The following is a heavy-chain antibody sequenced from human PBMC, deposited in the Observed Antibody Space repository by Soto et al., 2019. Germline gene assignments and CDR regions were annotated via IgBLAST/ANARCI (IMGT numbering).Heavy chain of an antibody. J-gene: IGHJ4*02. V-gene: IGHV3-23*01. CDR1: GFPFGGYT. CDR2: IRDGGEST. Sequence: EVQLLESGGGLAQPGGSLRLSCAASGFPFGGYTMSWVRQAPGKGLEWVSAIRDGGESTYYADSVKGRFTISRDNSKNTMYLQLNSLRPEDTAEYFCVKDGWENWGQGTLVTVSS. D-gene: IGHD6-19*01. CDR3: VKDGWEN.